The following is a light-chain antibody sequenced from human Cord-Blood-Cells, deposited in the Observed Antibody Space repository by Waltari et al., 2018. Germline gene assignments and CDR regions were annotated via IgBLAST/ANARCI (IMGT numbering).Light chain of an antibody. CDR3: QQYNNWPRT. Sequence: EIVMTQSPATLSVSPGERATLSCRASQRVSSNLAWYQQKPGQAPRLLIYGASTRATGIPARFSGSGSGKEFTLTISSLQSEDFAVYYCQQYNNWPRTFGQGTKVEIK. CDR1: QRVSSN. CDR2: GAS. J-gene: IGKJ1*01. V-gene: IGKV3-15*01.